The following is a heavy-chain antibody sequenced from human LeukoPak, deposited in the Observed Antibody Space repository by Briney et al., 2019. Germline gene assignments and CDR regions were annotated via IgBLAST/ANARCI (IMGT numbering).Heavy chain of an antibody. CDR2: ISWNSGSI. D-gene: IGHD3-22*01. J-gene: IGHJ4*02. V-gene: IGHV3-9*02. CDR3: AKDYYDSSGYYFDY. CDR1: GFTSDDYA. Sequence: GGSLRLSCAASGFTSDDYAMHWVRQAPGKGLEWVSGISWNSGSIGYADSVKGRFTISRDNAKNSLYLQMNSLRAEDTALYYCAKDYYDSSGYYFDYWGQGTLVTVSS.